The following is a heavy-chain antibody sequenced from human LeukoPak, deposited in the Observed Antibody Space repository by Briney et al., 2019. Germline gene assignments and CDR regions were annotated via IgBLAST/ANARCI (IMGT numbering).Heavy chain of an antibody. J-gene: IGHJ5*02. Sequence: SETLSLTCTVSGDSITSSTYYWVWIRQPPGKGLVWIGSIYYTGSTYYNPSLKSRVTISVDTSKNQFSLKLRSVTAADTAVYYCARLYYYDAGGYPNPWGQGTLVTVSS. CDR1: GDSITSSTYY. V-gene: IGHV4-39*01. D-gene: IGHD3-22*01. CDR3: ARLYYYDAGGYPNP. CDR2: IYYTGST.